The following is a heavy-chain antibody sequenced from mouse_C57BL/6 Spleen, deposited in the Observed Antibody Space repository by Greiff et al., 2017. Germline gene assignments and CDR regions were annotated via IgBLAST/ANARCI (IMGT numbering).Heavy chain of an antibody. V-gene: IGHV1-4*01. CDR2: INPSSGYT. CDR1: GYTFTSYT. D-gene: IGHD2-1*01. J-gene: IGHJ4*01. Sequence: QVQLQQSGAELARPGASVKMSCKASGYTFTSYTMNWVKQRPGQGLEWIGYINPSSGYTKYNQKFKDKATLTADKSSSTAYMQLSSLTSEDSAVYYCARWGNYEDAMDYWGQGTSVTVSS. CDR3: ARWGNYEDAMDY.